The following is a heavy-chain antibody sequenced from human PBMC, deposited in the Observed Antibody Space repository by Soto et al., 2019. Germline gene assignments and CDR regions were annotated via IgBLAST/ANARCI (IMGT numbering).Heavy chain of an antibody. V-gene: IGHV3-23*01. J-gene: IGHJ4*02. D-gene: IGHD3-10*01. CDR3: ARWSCLDN. Sequence: PGGSLRLSCAASGFSFGSYALSWARQAPGKGLEWVSTISGSDGKTFYADSVKGRFSISRDTCQNPLYLQMTSLKADDTAIYYCARWSCLDNWGQGTRVTVS. CDR2: ISGSDGKT. CDR1: GFSFGSYA.